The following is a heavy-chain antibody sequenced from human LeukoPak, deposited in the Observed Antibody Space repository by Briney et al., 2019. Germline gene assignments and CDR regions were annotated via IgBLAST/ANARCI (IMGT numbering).Heavy chain of an antibody. D-gene: IGHD2/OR15-2a*01. V-gene: IGHV4/OR15-8*02. J-gene: IGHJ4*02. CDR2: ISLSGQT. CDR3: SRERGAFCPFCY. Sequence: PSETLSLTCGVSGGSIRSTNWWSWVRQPPGQGLEWIGEISLSGQTNFNPSLNGRVTMSLDESRNQLSLKLTSVTAADTAIYYCSRERGAFCPFCYWGQGTLVIVPP. CDR1: GGSIRSTNW.